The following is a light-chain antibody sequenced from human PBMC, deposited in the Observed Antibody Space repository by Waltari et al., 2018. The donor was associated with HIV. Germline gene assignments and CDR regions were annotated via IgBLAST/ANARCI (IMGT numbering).Light chain of an antibody. CDR2: EVS. V-gene: IGLV2-8*01. CDR3: SSYAGSNNLV. Sequence: HSALTPPPSASGTPGQPVTLSRTGPSSDVGGHNYVSWYQQPPGNAPKLMIYEVSKRPSGVPDRFSGSKSGNTASLTVSGLQAEDEADYYCSSYAGSNNLVFGGGTKLTVL. J-gene: IGLJ2*01. CDR1: SSDVGGHNY.